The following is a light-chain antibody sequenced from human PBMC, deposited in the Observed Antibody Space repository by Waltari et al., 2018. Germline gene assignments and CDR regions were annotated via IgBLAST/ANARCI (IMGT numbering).Light chain of an antibody. CDR1: PTISTTY. Sequence: EIVLTQSPGTLSLSPGEGATLSCRTSPTISTTYLAWYQQKPGQAPTLLISGTFTRATGIPDRFTGSGSGTDCSLTISSLEPEDCATYYCQQYDISPLTFGGGTKVEIK. V-gene: IGKV3-20*01. J-gene: IGKJ4*01. CDR3: QQYDISPLT. CDR2: GTF.